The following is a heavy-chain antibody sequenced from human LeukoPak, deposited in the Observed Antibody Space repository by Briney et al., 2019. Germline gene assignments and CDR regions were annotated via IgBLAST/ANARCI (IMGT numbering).Heavy chain of an antibody. CDR2: IWYDGSNK. J-gene: IGHJ6*02. CDR1: GFTFSSYG. Sequence: GRSLRPSCAASGFTFSSYGMHWVRQAPGKGLEWVAVIWYDGSNKYYADSVKGRFTISRDNSKNTLYLQMNSLRAEDTAVYYCARLNEPAAPIPYYYYYGMDVWGQGTTVTVSS. D-gene: IGHD2-2*01. CDR3: ARLNEPAAPIPYYYYYGMDV. V-gene: IGHV3-33*01.